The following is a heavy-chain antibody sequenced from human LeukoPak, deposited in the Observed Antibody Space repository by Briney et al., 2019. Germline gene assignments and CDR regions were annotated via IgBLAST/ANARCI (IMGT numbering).Heavy chain of an antibody. V-gene: IGHV3-48*03. CDR3: ARDHATYYYDSSGYYDY. J-gene: IGHJ4*02. CDR1: GFTFSIYE. CDR2: SSSGSTI. D-gene: IGHD3-22*01. Sequence: GGSLRLSCAASGFTFSIYEMNWVRQAPGKGLEWVSSSSGSTIYYADSVKGRFTISRDNAKNSLYLQMNSLRAEDTAVYYCARDHATYYYDSSGYYDYWGQGTLVTVSS.